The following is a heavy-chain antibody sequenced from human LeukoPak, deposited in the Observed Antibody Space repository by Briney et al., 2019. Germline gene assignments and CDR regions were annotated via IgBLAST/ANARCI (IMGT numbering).Heavy chain of an antibody. D-gene: IGHD6-19*01. Sequence: ASVKLSCKASGYTFTSYGISWVRQAPGQGLEWMGWISAYNGNTNYAQKLQGRVTMTTDTSTSTAYMELRSLRSDDTAVYYCARWGTMAVATGTADYWGQGTLVTVSS. CDR2: ISAYNGNT. V-gene: IGHV1-18*01. CDR1: GYTFTSYG. J-gene: IGHJ4*02. CDR3: ARWGTMAVATGTADY.